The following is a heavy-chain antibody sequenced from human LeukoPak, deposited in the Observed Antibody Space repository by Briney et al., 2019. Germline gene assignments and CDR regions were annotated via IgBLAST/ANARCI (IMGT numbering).Heavy chain of an antibody. CDR2: INPNSGGT. CDR3: ARDEVVLPLDY. Sequence: ASVKVSCKASGYTFTGYYMHWVRQAPGQGLEWMGWINPNSGGTNYAQKCQGRVTMTRDTYISTVYMELSRLRSDDAAVYYCARDEVVLPLDYWGQGTLVTVSS. J-gene: IGHJ4*02. CDR1: GYTFTGYY. V-gene: IGHV1-2*02. D-gene: IGHD2/OR15-2a*01.